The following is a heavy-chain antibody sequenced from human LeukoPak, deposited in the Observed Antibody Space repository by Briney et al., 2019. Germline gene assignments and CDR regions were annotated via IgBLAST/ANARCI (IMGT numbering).Heavy chain of an antibody. D-gene: IGHD2-8*02. CDR1: GGSISSSSYY. CDR2: MYHSGST. Sequence: SETLSLTCTVSGGSISSSSYYWGWVRQPPGKGLDWIGIMYHSGSTYYNPSLKSRVTISVDTSKNQFSLKLSSVTAADTAVYYCARRVYCTGGACRNWYFDLWGRGTLVTVSS. CDR3: ARRVYCTGGACRNWYFDL. J-gene: IGHJ2*01. V-gene: IGHV4-39*01.